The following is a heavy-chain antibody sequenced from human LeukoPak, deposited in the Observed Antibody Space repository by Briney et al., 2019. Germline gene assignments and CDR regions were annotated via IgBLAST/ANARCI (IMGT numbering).Heavy chain of an antibody. D-gene: IGHD3-16*02. Sequence: PGGSLRLSCAASGFTFSSYAMSWVRQAPGKGLEWVSAIIGSGGSTYYADSVKGRFTISRDNSKNTLYLQMNSLRAEDTAVYYCAKDREITFGGVIVHFDYWGQGTLVTVSS. J-gene: IGHJ4*02. V-gene: IGHV3-23*01. CDR1: GFTFSSYA. CDR3: AKDREITFGGVIVHFDY. CDR2: IIGSGGST.